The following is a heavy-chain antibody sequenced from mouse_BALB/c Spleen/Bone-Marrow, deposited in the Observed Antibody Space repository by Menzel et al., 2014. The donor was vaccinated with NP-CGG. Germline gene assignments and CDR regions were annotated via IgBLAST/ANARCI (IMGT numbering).Heavy chain of an antibody. Sequence: QVQLQQSGAELGKPGASVKLACKASGYTFTGYWMHWVKQRPGQSLEWVGEINPSNGRTNYNEKFKSMATLTVDKSSSTAYMQLSSLTSVDSAVFFCARLSYGRSYIVDFWGQGTSVTVSS. CDR1: GYTFTGYW. CDR2: INPSNGRT. D-gene: IGHD1-1*01. J-gene: IGHJ4*01. CDR3: ARLSYGRSYIVDF. V-gene: IGHV1S81*02.